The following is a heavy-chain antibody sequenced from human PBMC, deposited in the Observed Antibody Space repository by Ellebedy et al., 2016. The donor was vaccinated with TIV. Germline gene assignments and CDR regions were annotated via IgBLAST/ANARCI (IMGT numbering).Heavy chain of an antibody. D-gene: IGHD3-9*01. V-gene: IGHV3-23*01. CDR1: GFTFTNHI. CDR3: AKHRHEHDVLTGYYSPGYFGW. CDR2: ITGSGATT. J-gene: IGHJ4*02. Sequence: GGSLRLXXAASGFTFTNHILSWVRQTPKKGLEWVSAITGSGATTYYADYVEGRFTISRDESKNTMYLQMTSLRAEDTATYYCAKHRHEHDVLTGYYSPGYFGWWGQGTQVTVSS.